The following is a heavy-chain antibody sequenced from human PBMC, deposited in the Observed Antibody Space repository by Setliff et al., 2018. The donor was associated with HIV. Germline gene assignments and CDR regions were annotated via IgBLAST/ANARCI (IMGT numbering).Heavy chain of an antibody. J-gene: IGHJ4*02. CDR2: INHSGIT. CDR3: ARVRLRVPPSIFDY. Sequence: WETLSLTCAVYGASFSGYYWAWIRQSPGTGLEWIGEINHSGITNYNPTLKSRVTISTDTSKNQFSLRLNSVTAADTAVYYCARVRLRVPPSIFDYWGQGALVTVSS. D-gene: IGHD2-2*01. V-gene: IGHV4-34*01. CDR1: GASFSGYY.